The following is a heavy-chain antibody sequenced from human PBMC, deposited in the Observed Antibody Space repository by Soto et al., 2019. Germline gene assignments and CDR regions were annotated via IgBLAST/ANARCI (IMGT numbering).Heavy chain of an antibody. CDR2: INPNSGGT. V-gene: IGHV1-2*04. J-gene: IGHJ5*02. Sequence: ASVKVSCKASGYTFTGYYMHWVRQAPGQGLEWMGWINPNSGGTNYAQKFQGWVTMTRDTSISTAYMELSRLRSDDTAVYYCARGEQQLPTSNWFDPWGQGTLGTVAS. CDR1: GYTFTGYY. CDR3: ARGEQQLPTSNWFDP. D-gene: IGHD6-13*01.